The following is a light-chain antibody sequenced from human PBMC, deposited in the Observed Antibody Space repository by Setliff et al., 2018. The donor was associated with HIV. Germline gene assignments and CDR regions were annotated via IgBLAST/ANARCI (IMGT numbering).Light chain of an antibody. Sequence: ALAQPASVSGSPGQSITISCTGTSSDVGGYDYVSWYQQHPGKAPKLMIYEVSNRPSGVSNRFSGSKSGNKASLTISGLQAEDEADYYCSSYTSSFTRVFGTGTKVTVL. CDR2: EVS. CDR3: SSYTSSFTRV. J-gene: IGLJ1*01. V-gene: IGLV2-14*01. CDR1: SSDVGGYDY.